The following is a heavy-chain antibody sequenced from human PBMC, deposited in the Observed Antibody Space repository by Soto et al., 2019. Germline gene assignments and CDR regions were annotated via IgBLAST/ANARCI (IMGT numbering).Heavy chain of an antibody. CDR2: IYYSGST. D-gene: IGHD2-2*01. Sequence: SETLSLTCTVSGGSISSGGYYWSWIRQHPGKGLEWIGYIYYSGSTYYNPSLKSRVTISVDTSKNQFSLKLSSVTAADTAVYYCARGDIVLVPAAPFDPWGRGTLVTVSS. V-gene: IGHV4-31*03. CDR3: ARGDIVLVPAAPFDP. CDR1: GGSISSGGYY. J-gene: IGHJ5*02.